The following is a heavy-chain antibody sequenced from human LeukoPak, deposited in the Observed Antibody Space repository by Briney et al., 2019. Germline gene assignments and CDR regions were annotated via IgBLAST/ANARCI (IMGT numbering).Heavy chain of an antibody. Sequence: PGGSLRLSCAASGFTFRSYAMSWVRHAPGRGLEWVSAISGSGGSTYSADSVKGRFTISRDNSKNRLYLQMTSLRAEDTAVYYCAKLRRGYGSGSYVFFDAFDIWGQGTMVTVSS. CDR2: ISGSGGST. CDR3: AKLRRGYGSGSYVFFDAFDI. CDR1: GFTFRSYA. J-gene: IGHJ3*02. V-gene: IGHV3-23*01. D-gene: IGHD3-10*01.